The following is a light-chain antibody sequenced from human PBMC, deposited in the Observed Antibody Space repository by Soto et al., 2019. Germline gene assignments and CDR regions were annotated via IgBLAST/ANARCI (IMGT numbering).Light chain of an antibody. CDR1: QNAGNY. CDR3: QQRSNWLT. V-gene: IGKV3-11*01. Sequence: EIVLTQSPATLSLSPGERATLSCRASQNAGNYLAWYQQKPGQAPRLLISDASNRATGIPARFSGSGSGTDFTLTISSLEPEDFAVYFCQQRSNWLTFGGGTKVDIK. J-gene: IGKJ4*01. CDR2: DAS.